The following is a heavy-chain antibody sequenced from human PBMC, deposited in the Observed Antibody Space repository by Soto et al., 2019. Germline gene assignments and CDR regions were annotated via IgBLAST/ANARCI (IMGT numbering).Heavy chain of an antibody. CDR3: ARVEMGPTVTPG. CDR1: GYTFTSYG. J-gene: IGHJ4*02. D-gene: IGHD4-17*01. V-gene: IGHV1-18*01. Sequence: QVQLVQSGAEVKKPGASVKVSCKASGYTFTSYGISWVRQAPGQGLEWMGWITAYNGNTNYAQKLQGRVTMPTDTSTRPAYMELRSLRADDPAVYYCARVEMGPTVTPGWGQGTLVTVS. CDR2: ITAYNGNT.